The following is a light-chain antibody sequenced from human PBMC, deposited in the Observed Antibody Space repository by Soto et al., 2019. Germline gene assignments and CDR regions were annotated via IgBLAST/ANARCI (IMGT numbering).Light chain of an antibody. J-gene: IGLJ1*01. V-gene: IGLV2-14*01. CDR3: NSYAGDIIRFV. CDR1: SSDVGAYKY. Sequence: QSVLTQPASVSGSPGQSVTISCTGTSSDVGAYKYVSWYQQHPGKDPKLMIYEVSKRPSGVSNRFSGSKSGNTASLTIPGPQADDGADYYCNSYAGDIIRFVFGTGTKVTVL. CDR2: EVS.